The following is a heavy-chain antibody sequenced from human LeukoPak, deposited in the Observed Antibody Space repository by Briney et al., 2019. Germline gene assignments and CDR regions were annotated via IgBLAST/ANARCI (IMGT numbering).Heavy chain of an antibody. Sequence: SETLSLTCTVSGGSISSYYWSWIRQPPGMGLEWIGYIDYSGSTIHNPSLKSRVTISVNTSKNQFSLQLTSVTAADTAVYYCARSGGLYTSSWYFHRWGQGTLVTVSS. D-gene: IGHD6-13*01. CDR1: GGSISSYY. CDR3: ARSGGLYTSSWYFHR. J-gene: IGHJ1*01. V-gene: IGHV4-59*01. CDR2: IDYSGST.